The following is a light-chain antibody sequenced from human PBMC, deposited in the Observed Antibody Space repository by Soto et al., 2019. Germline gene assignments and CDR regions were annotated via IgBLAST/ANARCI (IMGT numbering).Light chain of an antibody. V-gene: IGLV2-14*01. J-gene: IGLJ3*02. Sequence: QSALTQPASVSGSPGQSIAISCTGTSSDVGGYNYVSWYQQHPGKTPNLMIYDVSNRPSGVSNRFSGSKSGNTASLTISGLQAGDEADYYCSSYTSSSTWVFGGGTKLTVL. CDR3: SSYTSSSTWV. CDR2: DVS. CDR1: SSDVGGYNY.